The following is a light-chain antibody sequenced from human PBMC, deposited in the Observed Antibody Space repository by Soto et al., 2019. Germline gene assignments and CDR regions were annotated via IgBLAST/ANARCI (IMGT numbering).Light chain of an antibody. CDR3: QSYDSSLWV. CDR1: SSNIGAGYD. J-gene: IGLJ3*02. V-gene: IGLV1-40*01. Sequence: QSVLTQPPSVSGAPGQRVTISCTGSSSNIGAGYDVHWYQQLPGTAPKLLIYGNGNRPSGVPDRFSGSKSGTSASLAITGLQAEDEADYYCQSYDSSLWVFGGGTKVTVL. CDR2: GNG.